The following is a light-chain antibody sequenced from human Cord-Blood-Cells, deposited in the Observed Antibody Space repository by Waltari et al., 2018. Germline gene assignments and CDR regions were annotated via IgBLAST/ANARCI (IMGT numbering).Light chain of an antibody. J-gene: IGKJ2*01. CDR2: GAS. CDR1: QSVSSN. CDR3: QQYNNWPPYT. V-gene: IGKV3-15*01. Sequence: EIVMTQSPATPSVSPGERAPLSCRASQSVSSNLARYQQKPGQAPRLLIYGASTRATGIPARFSGSGSGTEFTLTISSLQSEDFAVYYCQQYNNWPPYTFGQGTKLEIK.